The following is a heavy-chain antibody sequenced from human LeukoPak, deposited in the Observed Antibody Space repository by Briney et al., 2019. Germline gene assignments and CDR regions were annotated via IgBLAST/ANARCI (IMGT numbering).Heavy chain of an antibody. V-gene: IGHV5-51*01. CDR1: GYSITSYW. Sequence: GESLKISCKGSGYSITSYWIGWVRQMPGKGLEWMGIIYPGDSDTRYSPSFQGQVTISADKSISTAYLQWSSLKASDTAMYYCARHCGSSSGWQDYYYYYGMDVWGQGTTVTVSS. CDR3: ARHCGSSSGWQDYYYYYGMDV. J-gene: IGHJ6*02. CDR2: IYPGDSDT. D-gene: IGHD6-19*01.